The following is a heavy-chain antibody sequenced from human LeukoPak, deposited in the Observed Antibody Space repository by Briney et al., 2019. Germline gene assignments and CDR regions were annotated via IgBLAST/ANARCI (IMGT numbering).Heavy chain of an antibody. CDR3: ARVEYGSGSYLGYYYYYMDV. J-gene: IGHJ6*03. V-gene: IGHV3-48*04. CDR2: ISSSGSTI. D-gene: IGHD3-10*01. Sequence: GGSLRLSCVASGFTFNIYSMNWVRQAPGKGLEWVSYISSSGSTIYYADSVKGRFTISRDNAKNSLYLQMNSLRTEDTAVYYCARVEYGSGSYLGYYYYYMDVWGKGTTVTVSS. CDR1: GFTFNIYS.